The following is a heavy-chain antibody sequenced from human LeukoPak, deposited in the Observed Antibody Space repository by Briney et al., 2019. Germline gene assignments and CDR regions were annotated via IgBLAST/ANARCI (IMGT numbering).Heavy chain of an antibody. Sequence: SETLSLTCPVSGGSIRSSSYYWDWIRQPPGRGLEWIGSVYYDGSTSYSPSLKSRVTIYVDTSKSQFSLRLSSVTAADTAVYYCARRRYNYGDFDHWGQGTLVTVSS. V-gene: IGHV4-39*01. D-gene: IGHD1-1*01. J-gene: IGHJ4*02. CDR3: ARRRYNYGDFDH. CDR1: GGSIRSSSYY. CDR2: VYYDGST.